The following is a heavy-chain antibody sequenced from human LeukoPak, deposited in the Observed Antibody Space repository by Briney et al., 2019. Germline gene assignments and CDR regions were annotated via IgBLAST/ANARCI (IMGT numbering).Heavy chain of an antibody. CDR1: GASFNTGDYY. V-gene: IGHV4-31*03. CDR2: IYNSGST. CDR3: ARGAPPDY. Sequence: SQTLSLTCIVSGASFNTGDYYWNWIRQHPGKGLEWIVYIYNSGSTYYNPSLKSRVTISVYTSKNHFSLRLTSVTAADSAVYYCARGAPPDYWGQGTLVTVSS. J-gene: IGHJ4*02.